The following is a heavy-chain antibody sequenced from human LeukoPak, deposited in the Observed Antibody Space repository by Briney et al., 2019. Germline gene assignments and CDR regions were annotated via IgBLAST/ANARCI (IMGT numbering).Heavy chain of an antibody. J-gene: IGHJ5*02. CDR3: AKEAGTPGWFDP. V-gene: IGHV4-61*02. D-gene: IGHD1-14*01. CDR2: IYASGST. Sequence: SETLSLTCTVSGGSISSSSYYWSWIRQPAVKGLEWVGRIYASGSTNYNPSLKSRVTISVDTSKNQFSLKLSSVTAADTAVYYCAKEAGTPGWFDPWGQGTLVTVSS. CDR1: GGSISSSSYY.